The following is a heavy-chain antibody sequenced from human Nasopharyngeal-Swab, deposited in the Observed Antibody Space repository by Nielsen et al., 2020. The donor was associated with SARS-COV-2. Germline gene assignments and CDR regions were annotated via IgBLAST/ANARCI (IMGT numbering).Heavy chain of an antibody. V-gene: IGHV3-7*03. D-gene: IGHD6-6*01. CDR3: ARAGQYTSSSRADFDY. CDR2: IRQDGRGE. Sequence: GESLKISCAASGFFFSDFWMTWVRQAPGKGLEWVANIRQDGRGEYYVDSVKGRFTISRDNAKNLLYLQMSSLRAEDTAMFYCARAGQYTSSSRADFDYWGQGTPVTVSS. CDR1: GFFFSDFW. J-gene: IGHJ4*02.